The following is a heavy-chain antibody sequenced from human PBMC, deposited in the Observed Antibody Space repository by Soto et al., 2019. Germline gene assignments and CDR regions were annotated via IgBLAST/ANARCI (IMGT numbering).Heavy chain of an antibody. J-gene: IGHJ6*02. CDR3: ASSTRVQNCKYVLSRYYGMDV. D-gene: IGHD1-7*01. CDR2: IIPIFGTA. CDR1: GGTFSSYA. V-gene: IGHV1-69*01. Sequence: QVQLVQSGAEVKKPGSSVKVSCKASGGTFSSYAISWVRQAPGQGLEWMGGIIPIFGTANYAQKFQGRVTITADESTSTAYMELSSLRSEDTDVYYCASSTRVQNCKYVLSRYYGMDVWGQGTTVTVSS.